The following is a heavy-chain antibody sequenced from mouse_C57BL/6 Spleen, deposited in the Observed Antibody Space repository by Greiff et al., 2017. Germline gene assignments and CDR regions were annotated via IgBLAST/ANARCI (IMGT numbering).Heavy chain of an antibody. V-gene: IGHV1-39*01. CDR1: GYSFTNYN. CDR2: INPNYGTT. Sequence: EVQLQQSGPELVKPGASVKISCKASGYSFTNYNMNWVKQSHGKGLEWIGVINPNYGTTSYNQKFKGKATLTVDQSSSTAYMQLSSLTSEDSAVYYCARAGDYYGSSHYYAMDYWGQGASVTVSS. D-gene: IGHD1-1*01. J-gene: IGHJ4*01. CDR3: ARAGDYYGSSHYYAMDY.